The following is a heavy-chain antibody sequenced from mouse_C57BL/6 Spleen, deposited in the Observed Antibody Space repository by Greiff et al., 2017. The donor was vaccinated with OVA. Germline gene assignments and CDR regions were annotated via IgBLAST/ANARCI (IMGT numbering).Heavy chain of an antibody. CDR3: ASPYYYGSSYEAYFDY. V-gene: IGHV1-7*01. J-gene: IGHJ2*01. CDR2: INPSSGYT. Sequence: VQLQQSGAELAKPGASVKLSCKASGYTFTSYWLHWVKQRPGPGLEWIGYINPSSGYTKYNQKFKDKATLTADKSSSTAYMQLSSLTYEDSAVYYCASPYYYGSSYEAYFDYWGQGTTLTVSS. CDR1: GYTFTSYW. D-gene: IGHD1-1*01.